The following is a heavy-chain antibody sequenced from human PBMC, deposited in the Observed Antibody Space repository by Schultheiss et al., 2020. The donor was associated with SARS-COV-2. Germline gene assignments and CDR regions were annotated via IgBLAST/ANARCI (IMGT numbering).Heavy chain of an antibody. D-gene: IGHD3-22*01. CDR1: GGSISSYY. V-gene: IGHV4-59*06. CDR3: ARGTMIATGDY. CDR2: IYYSGST. J-gene: IGHJ4*02. Sequence: SETLSLTCTVSGGSISSYYWSWIRQHPGKGLEWIGYIYYSGSTYYNPSLKSRVTISVDTSKNQFSLKLSSVTAADTAVYYCARGTMIATGDYWGQGTLVTVSS.